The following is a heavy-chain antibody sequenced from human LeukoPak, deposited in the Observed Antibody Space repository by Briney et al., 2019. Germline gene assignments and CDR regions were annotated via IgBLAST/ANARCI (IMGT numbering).Heavy chain of an antibody. Sequence: GGSLRLSCAASGFSFCRSWMTWVRQAPGKGLEWVAHMNQDGSVKNYVDSVKGRFTISRDNAKNSLYLQMNSLRAEDTAVYYCGRYPANGAIDYWGQGTLVTVSS. CDR1: GFSFCRSW. V-gene: IGHV3-7*01. CDR3: GRYPANGAIDY. CDR2: MNQDGSVK. J-gene: IGHJ4*02.